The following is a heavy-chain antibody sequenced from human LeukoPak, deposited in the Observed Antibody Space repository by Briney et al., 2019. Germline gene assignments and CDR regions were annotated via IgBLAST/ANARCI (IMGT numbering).Heavy chain of an antibody. CDR3: GRDLGPRQQLVGDGVDV. CDR1: GFTFSSYP. J-gene: IGHJ6*02. Sequence: PGRSLRLSCAASGFTFSSYPMHWVRQAPGKGLEWVAVISYDGSNKYYAESVKGRFTNSRDNSKNTLYLQMNSLRDEDTALYYCGRDLGPRQQLVGDGVDVWGQGTPVTVSS. CDR2: ISYDGSNK. D-gene: IGHD6-13*01. V-gene: IGHV3-30-3*01.